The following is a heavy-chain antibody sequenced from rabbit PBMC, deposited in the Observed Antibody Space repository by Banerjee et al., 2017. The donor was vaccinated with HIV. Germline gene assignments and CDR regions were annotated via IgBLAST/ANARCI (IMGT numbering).Heavy chain of an antibody. CDR2: IGTGSRGST. CDR1: GFDLSSYYY. D-gene: IGHD6-1*01. J-gene: IGHJ4*01. Sequence: QEQLEESGGDLVKPEGSLTLTCKASGFDLSSYYYMCWVRQAPGKGLEWIACIGTGSRGSTYYASWAKGRFTISKTSSTTVTLQMTSLTAADTATYFCARGYNGYNWGYNLWGPGTLVTVS. V-gene: IGHV1S45*01. CDR3: ARGYNGYNWGYNL.